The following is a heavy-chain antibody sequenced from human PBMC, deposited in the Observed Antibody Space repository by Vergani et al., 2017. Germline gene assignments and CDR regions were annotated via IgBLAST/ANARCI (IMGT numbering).Heavy chain of an antibody. CDR3: ARDGRGGAPPHWYFDL. CDR2: ISYDGSNK. V-gene: IGHV3-30*03. CDR1: GFTFSSYG. D-gene: IGHD3-3*01. Sequence: QVQLVESGGGVVQPGRSLRLSCAASGFTFSSYGMHWVRQAPGKGLEWVAVISYDGSNKYYADSVKGRFTISRDNAKNSLYLQMNSLRDEDTAVYYCARDGRGGAPPHWYFDLWGRGTLVTVSS. J-gene: IGHJ2*01.